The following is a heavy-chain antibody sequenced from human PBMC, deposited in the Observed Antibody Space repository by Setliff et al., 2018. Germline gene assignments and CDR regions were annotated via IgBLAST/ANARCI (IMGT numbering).Heavy chain of an antibody. CDR2: ISGYYNKT. V-gene: IGHV1-18*01. Sequence: GASVKVSCKTSGFVFITYAITWVRQAPGQGLEWMGWISGYYNKTNYAQKLQGRVTMTTDTSTSTAYMELRSLRSDDTAVYYCTRDQDYQYYYDSSGRDAFDIWGQGIMVTVSS. J-gene: IGHJ3*02. CDR3: TRDQDYQYYYDSSGRDAFDI. CDR1: GFVFITYA. D-gene: IGHD3-22*01.